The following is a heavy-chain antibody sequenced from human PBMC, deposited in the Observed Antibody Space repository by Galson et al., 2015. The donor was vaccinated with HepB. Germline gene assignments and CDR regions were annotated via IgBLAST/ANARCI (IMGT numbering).Heavy chain of an antibody. CDR3: AKRRGGSYYDAFDI. J-gene: IGHJ3*02. CDR2: ISVSGGST. D-gene: IGHD1-26*01. V-gene: IGHV3-23*01. Sequence: YDMHWVCQAPGKGLEWVSAISVSGGSTYYADSVKGRFTVSRDNSKNTLYLQMNSLRAEDTALYYCAKRRGGSYYDAFDIWGQGTMVTVSS. CDR1: YD.